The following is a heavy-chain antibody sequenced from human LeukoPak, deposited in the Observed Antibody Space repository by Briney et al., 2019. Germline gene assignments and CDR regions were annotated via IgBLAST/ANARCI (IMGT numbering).Heavy chain of an antibody. CDR3: ARGRSGSYYVS. CDR2: ISSSSSYI. Sequence: GGSLRLSCAASGFTFSSYSMNWVRQAPGKGLEWVSSISSSSSYIHYADSVKGRFTISRDNAKNSLYLQMNSLRAEDTAVYYCARGRSGSYYVSWGQGTLVTVSS. V-gene: IGHV3-21*01. J-gene: IGHJ4*02. CDR1: GFTFSSYS. D-gene: IGHD1-26*01.